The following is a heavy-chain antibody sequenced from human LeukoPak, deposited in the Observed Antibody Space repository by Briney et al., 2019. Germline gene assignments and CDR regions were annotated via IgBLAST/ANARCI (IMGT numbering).Heavy chain of an antibody. CDR1: GFTFSSYA. CDR2: ISYDGSNK. J-gene: IGHJ4*02. CDR3: ARTCCGDCYSGFDY. V-gene: IGHV3-30*01. Sequence: PGGSLRLSCAASGFTFSSYAMHWVRQAPGKGLEWEAVISYDGSNKYYADSVKGRFTVSRDNSKNTLYLQMNSLRAEDTAVYYCARTCCGDCYSGFDYWGQGTLVTVSS. D-gene: IGHD2-21*02.